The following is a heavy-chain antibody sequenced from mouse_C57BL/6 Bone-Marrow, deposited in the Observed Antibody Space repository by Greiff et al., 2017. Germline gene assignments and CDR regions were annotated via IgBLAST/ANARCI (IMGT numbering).Heavy chain of an antibody. J-gene: IGHJ3*01. CDR3: ARQPPYYYSGIYLAWFAY. V-gene: IGHV5-6*01. Sequence: EVKLVESGGDLVKPGGSLKLSCAASGFTFSSYGMSWVRQTPDKRLEWVATISNGGSYTYYPHSVKGRFTISRDNAKHTHYLQTSSLESEHTAMYYCARQPPYYYSGIYLAWFAYWGQGTLVTVSA. CDR2: ISNGGSYT. D-gene: IGHD1-1*01. CDR1: GFTFSSYG.